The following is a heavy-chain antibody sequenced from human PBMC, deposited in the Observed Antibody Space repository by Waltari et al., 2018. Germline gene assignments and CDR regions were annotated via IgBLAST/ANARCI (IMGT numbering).Heavy chain of an antibody. CDR1: GGSISSSSYY. V-gene: IGHV4-39*01. CDR2: IYYSGST. D-gene: IGHD3-22*01. Sequence: QLQLQESGPGLVKPSETLSLTCTVSGGSISSSSYYWGWIRQPPGKGLEWIGSIYYSGSTYYNPSLKRRVTISVDTSKNQFSRKLSSVTAADTAVYYCARSITMIVAVRGYFDYWGQGTLVTVSS. CDR3: ARSITMIVAVRGYFDY. J-gene: IGHJ4*02.